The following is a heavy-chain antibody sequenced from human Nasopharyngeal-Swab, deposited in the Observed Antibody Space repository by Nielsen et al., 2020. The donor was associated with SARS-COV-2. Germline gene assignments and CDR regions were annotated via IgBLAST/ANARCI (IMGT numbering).Heavy chain of an antibody. J-gene: IGHJ6*02. CDR2: IYSGGSST. V-gene: IGHV3-23*03. CDR3: AKDHSPYGSGSYPYYYYGMDV. Sequence: LSLTCAASGFTFSSYAMSWVRQAPGKGLAWVSVIYSGGSSTYYADSVKGRFTISRDNSKNTLYLQMNSLRAEDTAVYYCAKDHSPYGSGSYPYYYYGMDVWGQGTTVTVSS. D-gene: IGHD3-10*01. CDR1: GFTFSSYA.